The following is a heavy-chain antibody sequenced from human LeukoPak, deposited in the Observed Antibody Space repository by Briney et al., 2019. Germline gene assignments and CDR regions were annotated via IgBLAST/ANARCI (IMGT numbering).Heavy chain of an antibody. Sequence: GGSLRLSCAASGFTFSSYSMNWVRQAPGKGLEWVSSISSSSSYIYYADSVKGRFTISRDNAKNSLYLQMNSLRAEDTAVYYCARDIVATTIRKASFGYWGQGTLVTVSS. V-gene: IGHV3-21*01. CDR2: ISSSSSYI. CDR3: ARDIVATTIRKASFGY. CDR1: GFTFSSYS. J-gene: IGHJ4*02. D-gene: IGHD3-9*01.